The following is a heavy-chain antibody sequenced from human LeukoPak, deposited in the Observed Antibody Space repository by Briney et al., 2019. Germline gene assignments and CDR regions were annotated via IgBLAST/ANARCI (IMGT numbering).Heavy chain of an antibody. CDR1: GYSISSGYY. J-gene: IGHJ5*02. V-gene: IGHV4-38-2*02. Sequence: SETLSLTCTVSGYSISSGYYWGWIRQPPGKGLEWIGSIYHSGSTYYNPSLKSRVTISVDTSKNQFSLKLSSVTAADTAVYYCARGPRGDGSGSYYSGWFDPWGQGTLVTVSS. CDR2: IYHSGST. CDR3: ARGPRGDGSGSYYSGWFDP. D-gene: IGHD3-10*01.